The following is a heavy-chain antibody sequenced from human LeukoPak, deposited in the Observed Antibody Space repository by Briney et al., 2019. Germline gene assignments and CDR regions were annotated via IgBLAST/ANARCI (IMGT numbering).Heavy chain of an antibody. CDR1: GGSISSYY. Sequence: PSETQSLTCTVSGGSISSYYWNWIRQPAGKGLEWIGRIHTSGSTNYNPSLKSRVTMSVDTSKNKFSLKLSSVTAADTAVYYCARVICSGGSCRFDYWGQGTLVTVSS. J-gene: IGHJ4*02. D-gene: IGHD2-15*01. CDR3: ARVICSGGSCRFDY. CDR2: IHTSGST. V-gene: IGHV4-4*07.